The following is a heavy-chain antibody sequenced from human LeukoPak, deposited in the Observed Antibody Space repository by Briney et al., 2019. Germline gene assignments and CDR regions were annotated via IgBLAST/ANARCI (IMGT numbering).Heavy chain of an antibody. J-gene: IGHJ6*04. Sequence: PGGSLRLSCAASGFTFDDYAMHWVRQAPGKGLEWVYLISGDGGSTYYADSVKGRFTISRDNSKNSLYLQMNSLRTEDTALYYCAKDIQGYCSSTSCPPEDVWGKGTTVTVSS. D-gene: IGHD2-2*01. V-gene: IGHV3-43*02. CDR1: GFTFDDYA. CDR3: AKDIQGYCSSTSCPPEDV. CDR2: ISGDGGST.